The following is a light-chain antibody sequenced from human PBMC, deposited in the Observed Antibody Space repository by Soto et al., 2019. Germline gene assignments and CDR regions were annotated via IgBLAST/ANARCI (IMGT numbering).Light chain of an antibody. V-gene: IGLV2-23*02. CDR3: CSYAGTTTPAV. Sequence: QSALTQPASVSGSPGQSITISCTGTSSDVGICDLVSWYQQLPGKAPKLMIFEVNKRPSGVSNRFSGSKSGNTASLTISGLQAEDEADYYCCSYAGTTTPAVFGGGTQLTVL. CDR1: SSDVGICDL. J-gene: IGLJ7*01. CDR2: EVN.